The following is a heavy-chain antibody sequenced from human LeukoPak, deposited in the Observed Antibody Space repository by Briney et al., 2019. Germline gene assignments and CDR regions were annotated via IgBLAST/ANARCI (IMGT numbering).Heavy chain of an antibody. D-gene: IGHD5-24*01. Sequence: PSETLSLTCAVYGGSFSGYYWSWIRQPPGKGLEWIGEINHSGSTNYNPSLKSRVTISVDTSKNQFSLKLSSVTAADTAVYYCARGGRGWLQFNRPGYFDYWGQGTLVTDSS. CDR2: INHSGST. V-gene: IGHV4-34*01. CDR1: GGSFSGYY. J-gene: IGHJ4*02. CDR3: ARGGRGWLQFNRPGYFDY.